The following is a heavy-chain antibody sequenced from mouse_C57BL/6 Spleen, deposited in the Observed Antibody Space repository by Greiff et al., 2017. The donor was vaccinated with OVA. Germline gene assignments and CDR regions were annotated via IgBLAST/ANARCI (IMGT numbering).Heavy chain of an antibody. CDR2: ISSGSSTI. J-gene: IGHJ2*01. V-gene: IGHV5-17*01. Sequence: EVQLVESGGGLVKPGGSLKLSRAASGFTFSDYGMHWVRQAPEKGLEWVAYISSGSSTIYYADTVKGRFTISRDNAKNTLFLQMTSLRSEDTAMYYCARPRGNGYFDYWGQGTTLTVSS. D-gene: IGHD2-1*01. CDR1: GFTFSDYG. CDR3: ARPRGNGYFDY.